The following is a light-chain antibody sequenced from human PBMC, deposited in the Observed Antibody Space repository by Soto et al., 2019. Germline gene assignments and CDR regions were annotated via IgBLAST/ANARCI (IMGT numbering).Light chain of an antibody. CDR1: QSVGTR. Sequence: ERVMTQSPASLSVSPGERATLSCRASQSVGTRLAWYQQKPGQAPRLLIYGASARAAGISPRFSGGGSGTEFTLTISSLQSEDLAVYYCQQYSEWPRTFGQGTKVGIK. CDR3: QQYSEWPRT. CDR2: GAS. J-gene: IGKJ1*01. V-gene: IGKV3D-15*01.